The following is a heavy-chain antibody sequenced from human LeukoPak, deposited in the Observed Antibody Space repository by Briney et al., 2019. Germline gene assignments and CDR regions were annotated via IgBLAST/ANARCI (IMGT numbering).Heavy chain of an antibody. CDR1: GGTFSSYA. D-gene: IGHD2-2*01. CDR2: IIPILGIA. V-gene: IGHV1-69*04. Sequence: ASVKVSCKASGGTFSSYAISWVRQAPGQGLEWMGRIIPILGIANYAQKFQGRVTITTDESTSTAYMELSSLRSEDTAVYYCARTLTRYCSSTSCLGYYYYYMDVWGKGTTVTVSS. J-gene: IGHJ6*03. CDR3: ARTLTRYCSSTSCLGYYYYYMDV.